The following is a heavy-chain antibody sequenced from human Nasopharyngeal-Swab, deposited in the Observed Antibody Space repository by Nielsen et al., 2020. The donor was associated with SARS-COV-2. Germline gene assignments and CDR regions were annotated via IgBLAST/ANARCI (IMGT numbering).Heavy chain of an antibody. V-gene: IGHV3-11*06. CDR1: GFTFSDYY. CDR3: ARVHTSGWSTFDC. Sequence: GESLKISCAASGFTFSDYYMSWIRQAPGKGLEWVSSISSTSGYIFYADSVRGRFTISRDNAKNSLYLQMNSLRAEDTALYYCARVHTSGWSTFDCWGQGTLVTVSS. D-gene: IGHD6-19*01. CDR2: ISSTSGYI. J-gene: IGHJ4*02.